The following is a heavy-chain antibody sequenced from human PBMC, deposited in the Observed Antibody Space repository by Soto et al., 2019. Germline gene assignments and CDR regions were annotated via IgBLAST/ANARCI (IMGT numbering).Heavy chain of an antibody. CDR1: GFTFSNYW. CDR3: ARGDCVGGSCYSLACSFYYYMDA. D-gene: IGHD2-15*01. CDR2: SNSDGSVS. Sequence: EVQLVESGGGLVQPGGSLRLSCAASGFTFSNYWMYWVRQAPGKGLEGVSRSNSDGSVSTYADSVKGRLTISRDNVKNPLYLQMDSLRAEDTAVYYCARGDCVGGSCYSLACSFYYYMDAWGKGTTVTV. V-gene: IGHV3-74*03. J-gene: IGHJ6*03.